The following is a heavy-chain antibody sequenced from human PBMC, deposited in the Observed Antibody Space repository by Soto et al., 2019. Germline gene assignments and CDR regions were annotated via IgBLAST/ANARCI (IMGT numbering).Heavy chain of an antibody. CDR3: ARGGNNEADAFDL. J-gene: IGHJ5*02. Sequence: VSSVQLSCKASGGTFSSQSITCVRQAPGKGLEWMGGIIPTFGTSNYAPKVQGRVTFTADTSTGTAYMALSSLRSEDTAFYYCARGGNNEADAFDLWIQRNRVTVS. V-gene: IGHV1-69*06. CDR1: GGTFSSQS. D-gene: IGHD1-1*01. CDR2: IIPTFGTS.